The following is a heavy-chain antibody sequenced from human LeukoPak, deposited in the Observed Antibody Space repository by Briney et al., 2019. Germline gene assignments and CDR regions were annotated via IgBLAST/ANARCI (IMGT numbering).Heavy chain of an antibody. CDR1: GFTFSSYG. J-gene: IGHJ4*02. CDR2: IWYDGSNK. CDR3: ARDSVGATSY. D-gene: IGHD1-26*01. V-gene: IGHV3-33*01. Sequence: PEGSLRLSCAASGFTFSSYGMHWVRQAPGKGLEWVAVIWYDGSNKYYADSVKGRFTISRDNSKNTLYLQMNSLGAEDTAVYYCARDSVGATSYWGQGTLVTVSS.